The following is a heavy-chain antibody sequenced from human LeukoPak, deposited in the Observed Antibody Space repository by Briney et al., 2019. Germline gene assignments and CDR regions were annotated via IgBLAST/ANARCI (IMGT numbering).Heavy chain of an antibody. V-gene: IGHV4-30-2*01. CDR2: IYHSGST. D-gene: IGHD3-9*01. Sequence: SQTLSLTCTVSGGSISSGGYYWSWIRQPPGKGLEWIGYIYHSGSTYYNPSLKSRVTISVDRSKNQFSLKLSSVTAADTAVYYCARDFGTQSVFRFFDPLLWGQGTLVTVSS. CDR1: GGSISSGGYY. J-gene: IGHJ4*02. CDR3: ARDFGTQSVFRFFDPLL.